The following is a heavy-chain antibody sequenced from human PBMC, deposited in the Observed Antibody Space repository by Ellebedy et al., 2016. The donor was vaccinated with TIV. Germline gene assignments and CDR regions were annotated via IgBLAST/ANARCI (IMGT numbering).Heavy chain of an antibody. CDR3: ARSGASAGMY. Sequence: SETLSLTXAVSGGSITSGGSSWSWIRQLPGKGLEWIGYIYYSGSTNYNPSLKSRVTISVDTSKNQFSLQLRSVTAADTAVYYCARSGASAGMYWGQGTQVTVSS. CDR1: GGSITSGGSS. V-gene: IGHV4-61*08. CDR2: IYYSGST. D-gene: IGHD6-13*01. J-gene: IGHJ4*02.